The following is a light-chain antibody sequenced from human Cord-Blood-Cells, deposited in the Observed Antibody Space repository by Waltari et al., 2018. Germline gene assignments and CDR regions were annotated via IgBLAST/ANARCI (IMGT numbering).Light chain of an antibody. CDR2: GAS. CDR1: QSVSSN. J-gene: IGKJ4*01. CDR3: QQYNNWPPLT. V-gene: IGKV3-15*01. Sequence: EIVVTQSPATLSVSTGERATLSCRASQSVSSNLAWYQQKPGQAPRLLIYGASTRATGIPARFSGSGSGTEFTLTISSLQSEDFAVYYCQQYNNWPPLTFGGGTKVEIK.